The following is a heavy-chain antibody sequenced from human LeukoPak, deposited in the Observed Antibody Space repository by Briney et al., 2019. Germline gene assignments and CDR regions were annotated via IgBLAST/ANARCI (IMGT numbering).Heavy chain of an antibody. V-gene: IGHV1-3*01. CDR3: ARATRGEAFDI. J-gene: IGHJ3*02. CDR1: GYTFTSYA. CDR2: INAGNGNT. Sequence: VASVKVSCKASGYTFTSYAIHWVRQAPGQRLEWMGWINAGNGNTKYSQKFQGRVTITRDTSASTAYMELSSLRSEDTAVYYCARATRGEAFDIWGQGTMVTVSS.